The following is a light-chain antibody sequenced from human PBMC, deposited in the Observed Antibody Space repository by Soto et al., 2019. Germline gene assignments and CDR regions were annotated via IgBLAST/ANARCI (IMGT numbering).Light chain of an antibody. CDR2: GAS. CDR3: QQYDNSGWT. CDR1: QSVSSSY. J-gene: IGKJ1*01. V-gene: IGKV3-20*01. Sequence: EIVLTQSPGTLSLSPGERATLSCRASQSVSSSYLAWYQQKPGQAPRLLIYGASNRATGIPDRFSGRGSGTDFTLTIIRLEPEDFAVYYCQQYDNSGWTFGHGIKVEIK.